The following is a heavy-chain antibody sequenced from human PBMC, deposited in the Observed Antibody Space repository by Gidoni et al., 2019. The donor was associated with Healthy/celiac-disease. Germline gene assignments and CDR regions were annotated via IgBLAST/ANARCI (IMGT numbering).Heavy chain of an antibody. CDR2: SNAGNGNT. Sequence: QVQLVQSGAEVKKPGASVKVSCKASGYTFTRSAMHWVRQAPGQRLEWMGWSNAGNGNTKYSQEFQGRVTITRDTSASTAYMELSSLRSEDMAVYYCAREAEGRTEGNVHFDYWGQGTLVTVSS. V-gene: IGHV1-3*02. CDR1: GYTFTRSA. CDR3: AREAEGRTEGNVHFDY. J-gene: IGHJ4*02. D-gene: IGHD1-1*01.